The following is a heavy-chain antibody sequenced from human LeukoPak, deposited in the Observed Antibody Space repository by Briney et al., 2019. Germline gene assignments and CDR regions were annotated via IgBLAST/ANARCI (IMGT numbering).Heavy chain of an antibody. CDR3: ARADCSSTSCLNAFDI. Sequence: ASVKVSCKASGYTFTGYYMHWVRQAPGQGLEWMGRINPNSGGTNYAQKFQGRVTMTRDTSISTAYMELSRLISDDTAVYYCARADCSSTSCLNAFDIWGQGTMVTVSS. CDR2: INPNSGGT. CDR1: GYTFTGYY. J-gene: IGHJ3*02. D-gene: IGHD2-2*01. V-gene: IGHV1-2*06.